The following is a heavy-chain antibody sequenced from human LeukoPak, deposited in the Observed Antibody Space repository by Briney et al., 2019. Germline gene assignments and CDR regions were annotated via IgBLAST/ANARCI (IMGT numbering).Heavy chain of an antibody. D-gene: IGHD5-12*01. CDR1: GFTFSSYG. Sequence: GGSLRLSCAASGFTFSSYGMHWVRQAPGKGLEWVSSISSSSSYIYYADSVKGRFTISRDNAKNSLYLQMNSLRAEDTAVYYCARDPGGYGFDYWGQGTLVTVSS. CDR2: ISSSSSYI. V-gene: IGHV3-21*01. J-gene: IGHJ4*02. CDR3: ARDPGGYGFDY.